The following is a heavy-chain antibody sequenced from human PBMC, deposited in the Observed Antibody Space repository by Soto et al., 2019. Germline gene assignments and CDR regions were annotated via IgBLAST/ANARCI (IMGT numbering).Heavy chain of an antibody. D-gene: IGHD2-15*01. Sequence: SVTLSLTCTVSGGSISSYYWSWIRQPPGKGLEWIGYIYYSGSTNYNPSLKSRVTISVDTSKNQFSLKLSSVTAADTAVYYCARTVVAATTNWFDPRGQGTLVTVSS. V-gene: IGHV4-59*08. CDR3: ARTVVAATTNWFDP. J-gene: IGHJ5*02. CDR1: GGSISSYY. CDR2: IYYSGST.